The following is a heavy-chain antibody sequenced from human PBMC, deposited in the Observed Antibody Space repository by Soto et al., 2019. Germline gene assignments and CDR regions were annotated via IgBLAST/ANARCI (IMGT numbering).Heavy chain of an antibody. Sequence: EVHLLVSGGGLVQPGGSLRLSCAASGFTFRSYAMSWVRQAPGKGLEWVSSTDNSGTYPWHADSVKGRFTISRDNSQNTLYLEMNSLRAEDTAVYCCAKGSASGRPYYFDSWGQGTLVTVSS. CDR2: TDNSGTYP. D-gene: IGHD3-10*01. V-gene: IGHV3-23*05. CDR3: AKGSASGRPYYFDS. J-gene: IGHJ4*02. CDR1: GFTFRSYA.